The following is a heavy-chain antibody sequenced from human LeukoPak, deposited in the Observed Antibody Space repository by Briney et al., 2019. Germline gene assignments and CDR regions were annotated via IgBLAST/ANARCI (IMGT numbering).Heavy chain of an antibody. CDR1: GASISSGLYY. CDR2: IYYSGST. D-gene: IGHD1-7*01. J-gene: IGHJ4*02. CDR3: ARARWNYGISLDY. V-gene: IGHV4-61*10. Sequence: SETLSLTCTVSGASISSGLYYWNWFRQPAGEELEWIGRIYYSGSTNYNPSLKSRVTISVDTSKNQFSLKLSSVTAADTAVYYCARARWNYGISLDYWGQGTLVTVSS.